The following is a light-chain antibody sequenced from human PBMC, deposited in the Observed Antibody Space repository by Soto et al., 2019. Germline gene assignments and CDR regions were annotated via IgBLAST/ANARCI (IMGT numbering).Light chain of an antibody. CDR3: QHYNSYPLT. Sequence: IHSTQSPSTLSASVGHIVIITCLASQSISSWLAWYQQKPGKAPKVLIYKASSLESGVPSRFSGSGSGTEFTLTISSLQPDDFATYYCQHYNSYPLTFVGGTKVDIK. CDR2: KAS. V-gene: IGKV1-5*03. J-gene: IGKJ4*01. CDR1: QSISSW.